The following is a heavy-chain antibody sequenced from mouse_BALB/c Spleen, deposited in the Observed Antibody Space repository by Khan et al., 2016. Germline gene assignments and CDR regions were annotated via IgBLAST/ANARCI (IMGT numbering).Heavy chain of an antibody. CDR1: GYSITSDYA. Sequence: EVQLQESGPGLVKPSQSLSLTCTVSGYSITSDYAWNWIRQFPGNKLEWMGYISYSGSTSYNPSLKSRISITRDTSKNPFFLQLNSVHTEDTATSYCATGGATRFAYWCQGTLVTVSA. V-gene: IGHV3-2*02. CDR2: ISYSGST. CDR3: ATGGATRFAY. J-gene: IGHJ3*01.